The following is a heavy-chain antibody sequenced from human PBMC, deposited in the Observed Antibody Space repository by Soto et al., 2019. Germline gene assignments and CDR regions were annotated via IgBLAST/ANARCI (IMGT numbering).Heavy chain of an antibody. V-gene: IGHV1-69*06. CDR3: AREGRHFDY. J-gene: IGHJ4*02. CDR2: INPIFGTP. Sequence: WASVKVSCKASGGTFSSYATSWVRQAPGQGLEWMGGINPIFGTPHYAQKYQGRVTITADTFTNTAYMELTRLTSDDTAVYFCAREGRHFDYWGQGTLVTVSS. CDR1: GGTFSSYA.